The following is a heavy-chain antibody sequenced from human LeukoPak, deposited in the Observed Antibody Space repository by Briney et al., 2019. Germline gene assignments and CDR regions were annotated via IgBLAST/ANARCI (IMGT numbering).Heavy chain of an antibody. J-gene: IGHJ4*02. CDR1: GFTFSSDE. V-gene: IGHV3-48*03. CDR3: ARTVARIGY. D-gene: IGHD4-23*01. Sequence: GGSLRLSCAASGFTFSSDEMNWVRQAPGKGLEWVSHISSSGSTIYYTDSVKGRFTISRDNSKNLLYLQMNSLRAEDTAIYYCARTVARIGYWGQGTLVTVSS. CDR2: ISSSGSTI.